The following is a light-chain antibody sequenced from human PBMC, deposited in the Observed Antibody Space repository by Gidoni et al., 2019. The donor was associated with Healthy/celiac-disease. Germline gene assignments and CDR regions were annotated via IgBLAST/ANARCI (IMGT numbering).Light chain of an antibody. J-gene: IGKJ1*01. V-gene: IGKV3-15*01. Sequence: EIVMMQSPATLSVSPGERATLPCRASQSVSSNLAWYQQKPGQAPRLLIDGASTRATSIPARCGGSGSGKEFTLTISSLQSEDVAVYCCQQYNNWPRTFGQGTKVEIK. CDR1: QSVSSN. CDR3: QQYNNWPRT. CDR2: GAS.